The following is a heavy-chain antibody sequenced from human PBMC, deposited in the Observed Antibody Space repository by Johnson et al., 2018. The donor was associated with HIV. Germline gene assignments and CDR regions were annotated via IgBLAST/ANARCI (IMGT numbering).Heavy chain of an antibody. D-gene: IGHD2-15*01. Sequence: VQLVESGGGVVQPGRSLRLSCAASGFTVSSNYMSWVRQAPGKGLEWVSVIYSGGSTYYADSVKGRFTISRDNSKNTLYLQMNSLRAEDTAVYYCAKEGRGGAFDIWGQGTMVTVSS. CDR3: AKEGRGGAFDI. CDR2: IYSGGST. CDR1: GFTVSSNY. J-gene: IGHJ3*02. V-gene: IGHV3-66*02.